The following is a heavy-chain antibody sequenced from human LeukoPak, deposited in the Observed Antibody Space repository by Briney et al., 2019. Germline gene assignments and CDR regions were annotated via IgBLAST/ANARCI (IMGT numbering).Heavy chain of an antibody. CDR2: IIPIFGTA. J-gene: IGHJ6*02. Sequence: SVKVSCKASGGTFSSYAISWVRQAPGQGLEWMGGIIPIFGTANYAQKFQGRVTITADESTSTAYMELSSLRSEDTAVYYCARTYCTNGVCYYYYYYGMDVWGQGTTVTVSS. V-gene: IGHV1-69*13. CDR1: GGTFSSYA. CDR3: ARTYCTNGVCYYYYYYGMDV. D-gene: IGHD2-8*01.